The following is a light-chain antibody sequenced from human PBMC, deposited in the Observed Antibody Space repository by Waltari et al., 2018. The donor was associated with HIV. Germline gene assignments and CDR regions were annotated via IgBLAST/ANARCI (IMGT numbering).Light chain of an antibody. CDR2: STN. V-gene: IGLV8-61*01. CDR3: VLYMGSGIWV. Sequence: QTVVTQEPSFSVSPGGTVTLTCGLSSGSVSTNYYPSWYQQTPGQAPRTLIYSTNTSSSGVPDRFSGSILGNKAALTITGAQADDESEYHCVLYMGSGIWVFGGGTKLTVL. J-gene: IGLJ3*02. CDR1: SGSVSTNYY.